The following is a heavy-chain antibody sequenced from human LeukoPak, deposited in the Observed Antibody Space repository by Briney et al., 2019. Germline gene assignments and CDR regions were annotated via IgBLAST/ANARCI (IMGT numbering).Heavy chain of an antibody. CDR1: GYSFTSYW. CDR3: AREYVSSGSLYCYGMDV. J-gene: IGHJ6*02. D-gene: IGHD3-22*01. CDR2: IYPGDSDT. Sequence: ESLRISCRGSGYSFTSYWIGWVRQMPGKGLEWMGIIYPGDSDTRYSPSFQGQVAISAGKSISTAYQQWSSLKAADTDMYYCAREYVSSGSLYCYGMDVWGQGTTVTVSS. V-gene: IGHV5-51*01.